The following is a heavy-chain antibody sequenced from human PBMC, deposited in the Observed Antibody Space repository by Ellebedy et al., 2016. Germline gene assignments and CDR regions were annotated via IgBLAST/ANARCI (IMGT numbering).Heavy chain of an antibody. V-gene: IGHV2-5*01. D-gene: IGHD4-17*01. Sequence: SGPTLVKPTQTLTLTCTVSGFSVSTSGVCVGWVRQPPGKAPEWLGFIYWNDDKRLNPSLRSRLTITKDTSKNQVVLTMTNMDPVDTATYFCAHRTTVTSVDYWGQGTLVTVSS. CDR1: GFSVSTSGVC. CDR2: IYWNDDK. J-gene: IGHJ4*02. CDR3: AHRTTVTSVDY.